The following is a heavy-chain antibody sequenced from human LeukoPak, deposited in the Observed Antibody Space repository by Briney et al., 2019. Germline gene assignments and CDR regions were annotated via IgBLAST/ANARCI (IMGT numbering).Heavy chain of an antibody. CDR2: IVWGDDK. CDR1: GSSLNPRGMC. Sequence: SSPALVKPTQTLTLTCTFSGSSLNPRGMCVSWVRQPPGKALDWLAHIVWGDDKYYSTSLKTRRTISKDTFKNLVVLTVTNMDRVDTATYYCARRRGSSTSLRGYYYYMDVWGKGTTVTVSS. CDR3: ARRRGSSTSLRGYYYYMDV. V-gene: IGHV2-70*20. J-gene: IGHJ6*03. D-gene: IGHD2-2*01.